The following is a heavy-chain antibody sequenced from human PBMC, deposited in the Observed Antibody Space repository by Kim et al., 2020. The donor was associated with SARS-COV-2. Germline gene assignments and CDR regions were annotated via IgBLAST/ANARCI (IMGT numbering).Heavy chain of an antibody. CDR3: ARDRLRFLEWLPNYYVMDV. D-gene: IGHD3-3*01. Sequence: GRFTTSRDNAKNSLYLQMNSLRDEDTAVYYCARDRLRFLEWLPNYYVMDVWGQGTTVTVSS. V-gene: IGHV3-48*02. J-gene: IGHJ6*02.